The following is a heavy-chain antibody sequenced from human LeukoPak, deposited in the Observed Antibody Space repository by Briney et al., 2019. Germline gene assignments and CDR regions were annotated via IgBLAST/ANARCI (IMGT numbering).Heavy chain of an antibody. Sequence: RASGPALVKPPQTLTLTCTFSGFSLRTRGRSVSWIRQPPGKGLEWLARIDWDDDKYYSTSLKTRLTISKDTSKNQVVLTMTNMDPVDTATYYCARIHPGAYPDYWGQGTLVTVSS. J-gene: IGHJ4*02. V-gene: IGHV2-70*11. CDR3: ARIHPGAYPDY. CDR1: GFSLRTRGRS. D-gene: IGHD3-10*01. CDR2: IDWDDDK.